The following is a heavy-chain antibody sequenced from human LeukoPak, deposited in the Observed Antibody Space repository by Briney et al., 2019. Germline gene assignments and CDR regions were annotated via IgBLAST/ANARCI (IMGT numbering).Heavy chain of an antibody. J-gene: IGHJ4*02. CDR3: AKGSLSYDFCSGPAIFA. V-gene: IGHV3-23*01. CDR1: GFTFSSNA. D-gene: IGHD3-3*01. CDR2: ISGSGGST. Sequence: GGSLRLSCAASGFTFSSNAMSWDRQAPGKGLERVSAISGSGGSTYYADSVKGRFTISRDNSKNTLYLQMNSLRAEDTAVYYCAKGSLSYDFCSGPAIFAWGQGTLVTVSS.